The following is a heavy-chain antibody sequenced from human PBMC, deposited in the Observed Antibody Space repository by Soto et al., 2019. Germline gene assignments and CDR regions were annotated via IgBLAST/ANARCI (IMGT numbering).Heavy chain of an antibody. CDR1: GYTFSSYS. J-gene: IGHJ4*02. CDR3: ARESKSSSDY. D-gene: IGHD6-6*01. V-gene: IGHV3-21*01. Sequence: GGSLRLSCAASGYTFSSYSMNWVRQAPGKGLEWVSSISSSSSYIYYADSVKGRFTISRDNAKNSLYQQMHRLRAEDTAVYYRARESKSSSDYGGQGTLLPAPQ. CDR2: ISSSSSYI.